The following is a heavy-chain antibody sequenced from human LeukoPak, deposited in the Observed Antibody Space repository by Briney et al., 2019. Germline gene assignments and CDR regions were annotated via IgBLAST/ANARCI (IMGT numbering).Heavy chain of an antibody. CDR1: GFTFSSYA. CDR3: TKDRYSSSPNRYFQH. CDR2: ISGSDGST. V-gene: IGHV3-23*01. Sequence: GGSLRLSCAASGFTFSSYAMSWVRQAPGKGLEWVSGISGSDGSTYYADSVKGRFTISRDNSKNTLYLQMNSLRAEDTAVYYCTKDRYSSSPNRYFQHWGQGTLVTVSS. D-gene: IGHD6-6*01. J-gene: IGHJ1*01.